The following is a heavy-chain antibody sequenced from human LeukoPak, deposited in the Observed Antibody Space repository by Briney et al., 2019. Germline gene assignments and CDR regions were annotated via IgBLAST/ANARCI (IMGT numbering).Heavy chain of an antibody. J-gene: IGHJ6*03. V-gene: IGHV3-23*01. CDR3: AKAGPGTAMAHYYYYMDV. CDR2: ISGSGGGT. CDR1: GFTFSSYA. D-gene: IGHD5-18*01. Sequence: PGGSLRLSCAASGFTFSSYAMSWVRQAPGKGLEWVSAISGSGGGTYYADSVKGRFTISRDNSKNTLYLQMNSLRAEDTAVYYCAKAGPGTAMAHYYYYMDVWGKGTTVTVSS.